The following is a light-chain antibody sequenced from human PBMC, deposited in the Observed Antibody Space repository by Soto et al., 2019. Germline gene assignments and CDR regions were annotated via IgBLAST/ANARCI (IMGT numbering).Light chain of an antibody. Sequence: QSALTQPASVSGSPGQSITISCTGTSSDVGAYNYVSWYQQHPGKAPKLMIFEVNNRPSGVSNRFSGSKSGNTAPLAISGLQAEDEADYYCSSYTSSSTLVFGGGTKLTVL. CDR1: SSDVGAYNY. CDR3: SSYTSSSTLV. V-gene: IGLV2-14*01. CDR2: EVN. J-gene: IGLJ2*01.